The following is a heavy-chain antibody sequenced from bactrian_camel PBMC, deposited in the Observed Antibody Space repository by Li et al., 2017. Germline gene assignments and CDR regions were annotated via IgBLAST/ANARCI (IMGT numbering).Heavy chain of an antibody. Sequence: VQLVESGGAFVQPGGSLRLSCAASGFTFSYDAMSWVRQAPGKGLEWVSSINSGGGTTYYADSVKGRFTISRDNAKDTVYMQMSSLKPEDTGVYYCAKVATVVAGTRLISPFGYWGQGTQVTVS. J-gene: IGHJ6*01. CDR3: AKVATVVAGTRLISPFGY. CDR2: INSGGGTT. V-gene: IGHV3S40*01. CDR1: GFTFSYDA. D-gene: IGHD6*01.